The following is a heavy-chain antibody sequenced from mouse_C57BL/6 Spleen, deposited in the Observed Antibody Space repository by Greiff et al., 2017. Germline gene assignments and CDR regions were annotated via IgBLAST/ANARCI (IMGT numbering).Heavy chain of an antibody. V-gene: IGHV2-5*01. CDR2: IWRGGST. CDR3: AKTSLTTGESYFDY. J-gene: IGHJ2*01. CDR1: GFSLTSYG. Sequence: QVQLQQSGPGLVQPSQSLSITCTVSGFSLTSYGVHWVRQSPGKGLEWLGVIWRGGSTDYNAAFMSRLSITKDNSKSQVFFKMNSLQADDTAIYYCAKTSLTTGESYFDYWGQGTTLTVSS. D-gene: IGHD1-1*01.